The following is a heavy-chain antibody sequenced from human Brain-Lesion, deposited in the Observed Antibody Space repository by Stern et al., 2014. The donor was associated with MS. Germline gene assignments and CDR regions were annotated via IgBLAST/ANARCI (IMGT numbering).Heavy chain of an antibody. J-gene: IGHJ4*02. CDR3: AEGGSYGFVY. CDR2: ITPFTGNT. Sequence: QVQLVQSGAEVKKTGSSVKVSCQASGNTFTNRYLHWVRQAPGQALEWMGWITPFTGNTNYAKNFQDRFTIAMDRSMSTAYMDLSSLRSDDTAIYFCAEGGSYGFVYWGQGTLVTVSS. CDR1: GNTFTNRY. V-gene: IGHV1-45*02. D-gene: IGHD4-17*01.